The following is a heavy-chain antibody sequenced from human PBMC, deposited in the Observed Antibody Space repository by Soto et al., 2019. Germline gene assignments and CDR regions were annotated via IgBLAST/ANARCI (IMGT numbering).Heavy chain of an antibody. D-gene: IGHD5-18*01. J-gene: IGHJ6*02. Sequence: SVKVSCKAPGGTFSSYAISWVRQAPGQGLEWMGGIIPIFGTANYAQKFQGRVTITADESTSTAYMELSSLRSEDTAVYYCARDQRGYSYGWGWYYYYGMDVWGQGTTVTVSS. CDR2: IIPIFGTA. V-gene: IGHV1-69*13. CDR1: GGTFSSYA. CDR3: ARDQRGYSYGWGWYYYYGMDV.